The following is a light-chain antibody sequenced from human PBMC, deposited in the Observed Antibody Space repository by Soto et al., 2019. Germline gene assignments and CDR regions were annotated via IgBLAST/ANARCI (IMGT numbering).Light chain of an antibody. CDR1: SSDVGGYNF. Sequence: QSALTQPPSASGSPGQSVTISCTGTSSDVGGYNFVSWYQQHPGKAPKLMIYEVSERPSGVPDRFSGSKSGNTASLTSSGLEAEDDADYYCSSYAGSNIVVFGGGTKLTVL. CDR2: EVS. CDR3: SSYAGSNIVV. J-gene: IGLJ2*01. V-gene: IGLV2-8*01.